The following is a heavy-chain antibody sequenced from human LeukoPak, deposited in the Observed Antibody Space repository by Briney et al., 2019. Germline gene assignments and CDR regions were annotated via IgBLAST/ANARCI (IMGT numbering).Heavy chain of an antibody. D-gene: IGHD3-16*02. CDR2: ISHSGST. V-gene: IGHV4-34*01. J-gene: IGHJ5*02. CDR1: GGSFSGYY. CDR3: ARGHYIWGSYRYTDWFDP. Sequence: SETLSLTCAVYGGSFSGYYWSWIRQPPGKGLEWIGEISHSGSTNYNPSLKSRVTISVDTSKNQFSLKLSSVTAADTAVYYCARGHYIWGSYRYTDWFDPWGQGTLVTVSS.